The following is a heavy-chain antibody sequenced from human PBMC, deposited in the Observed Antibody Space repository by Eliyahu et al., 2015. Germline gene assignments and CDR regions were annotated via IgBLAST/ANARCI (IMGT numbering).Heavy chain of an antibody. V-gene: IGHV1-69*06. J-gene: IGHJ6*02. CDR3: ARNFDTTMVLNNKDYYYYAMDV. CDR2: ISPMFGTA. CDR1: GGTFSNNG. Sequence: QVQLVQSGAEVKKPGSSVKVSCXASGGTFSNNGISWXRQAPGQGLXWMGGISPMFGTANYAQKFQGRVTIXAXKSPSTAYMELSSLRSEDTAVYYCARNFDTTMVLNNKDYYYYAMDVWGQGTTVTVSS. D-gene: IGHD5-18*01.